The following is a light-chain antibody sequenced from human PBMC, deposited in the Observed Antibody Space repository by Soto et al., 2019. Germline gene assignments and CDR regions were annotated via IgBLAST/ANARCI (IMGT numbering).Light chain of an antibody. Sequence: DIVMTQSPDSLAVSLGERATINCKSGQSVLYSSNNKNYLAWYQQKPGQPPKLLIYWASTRESGVPDRFSGSGSGTDFSLTISSLQAEDVALYYCQQYYSSPITFGQGTLLEIK. CDR2: WAS. CDR3: QQYYSSPIT. V-gene: IGKV4-1*01. J-gene: IGKJ5*01. CDR1: QSVLYSSNNKNY.